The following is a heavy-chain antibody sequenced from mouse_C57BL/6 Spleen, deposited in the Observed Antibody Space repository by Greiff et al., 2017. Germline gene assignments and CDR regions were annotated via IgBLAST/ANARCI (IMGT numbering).Heavy chain of an antibody. D-gene: IGHD4-1*01. CDR1: GFTFSSYA. CDR2: ISDGGSYT. CDR3: ERDWDNGYFDV. Sequence: EVQRVESGGGLVRPGGSLKLSCAASGFTFSSYAMSWVSQTPEKRLEWVATISDGGSYTYYPDNVKGRFTIARDNAKNNLYLQMSHLKSEDTSRYYCERDWDNGYFDVWGTGTTVTVSS. V-gene: IGHV5-4*01. J-gene: IGHJ1*03.